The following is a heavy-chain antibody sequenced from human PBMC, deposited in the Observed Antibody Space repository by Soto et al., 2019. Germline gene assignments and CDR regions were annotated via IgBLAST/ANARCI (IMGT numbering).Heavy chain of an antibody. CDR1: GASIRSTDYY. V-gene: IGHV4-30-4*01. CDR3: VRTARQGAVAPHWFDR. J-gene: IGHJ5*02. CDR2: VYYTGST. Sequence: SETLSLTCTVSGASIRSTDYYWSWILQAPWKGLEWIGYVYYTGSTYYNPSLMSRLTISVDTSKNQFSLKLTSVTAAEKAVYYCVRTARQGAVAPHWFDRWGQGTQVTVSS. D-gene: IGHD2-21*02.